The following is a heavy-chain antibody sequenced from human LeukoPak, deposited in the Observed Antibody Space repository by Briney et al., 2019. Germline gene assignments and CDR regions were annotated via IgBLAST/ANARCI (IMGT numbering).Heavy chain of an antibody. CDR1: GFTFSSYW. J-gene: IGHJ5*02. V-gene: IGHV3-7*01. Sequence: GGSLRLSCAASGFTFSSYWMSWVRQAPGKGLEWVANIKQDGSEKYYVDSVKGRFTISRDNAKNSLYLQMNSLRAEDTAVYYCAREGEAYCGGDCYSYNWFDPWGQGTLVTVSS. CDR3: AREGEAYCGGDCYSYNWFDP. D-gene: IGHD2-21*02. CDR2: IKQDGSEK.